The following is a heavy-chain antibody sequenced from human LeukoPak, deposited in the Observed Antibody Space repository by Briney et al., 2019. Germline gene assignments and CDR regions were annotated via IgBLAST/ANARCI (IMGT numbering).Heavy chain of an antibody. Sequence: ASVKVSCKASGYTFTGYYMHWVRQAPGQGLEWMGWINPTSGGTKYAQKFQGRVTMTRDTSISTGDLELSRLRSDDTAVYYCARGEVSSWYDYFQHWGQGSLVTVSS. V-gene: IGHV1-2*02. CDR3: ARGEVSSWYDYFQH. J-gene: IGHJ1*01. CDR2: INPTSGGT. D-gene: IGHD6-13*01. CDR1: GYTFTGYY.